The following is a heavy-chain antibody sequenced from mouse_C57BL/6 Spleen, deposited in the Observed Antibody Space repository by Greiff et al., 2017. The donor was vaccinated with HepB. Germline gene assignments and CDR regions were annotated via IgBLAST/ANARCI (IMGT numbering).Heavy chain of an antibody. CDR2: ISSGSSTI. CDR3: ARPYYYGSSYRFAY. V-gene: IGHV5-17*01. J-gene: IGHJ3*01. D-gene: IGHD1-1*01. CDR1: GFTFSDYG. Sequence: EVHLVESGGGLVKPGGSLKLSCAASGFTFSDYGMHWVRQAPEKGLEWVAYISSGSSTIYYADTVKGRFTISRDNAKNTLFLQMTSLRSEDTAMYYCARPYYYGSSYRFAYWGQGTLVTVSA.